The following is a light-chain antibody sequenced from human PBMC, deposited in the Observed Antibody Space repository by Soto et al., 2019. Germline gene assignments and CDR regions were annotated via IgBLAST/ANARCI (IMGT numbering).Light chain of an antibody. CDR2: AAS. Sequence: DIQMTQAPTSLSASVGDRVTITCRASQGIRNFVAWYQQKPGKGPKLLIYAASNLQSGVPSRFSGSGSGTDFNLTIHGLQPEDVATYSCQKQSRAAVFGPWTKVESK. CDR1: QGIRNF. CDR3: QKQSRAAV. V-gene: IGKV1-27*01. J-gene: IGKJ3*01.